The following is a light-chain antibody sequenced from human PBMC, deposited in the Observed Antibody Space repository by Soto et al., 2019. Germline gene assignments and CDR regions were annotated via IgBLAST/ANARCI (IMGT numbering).Light chain of an antibody. Sequence: QSFLTQPASVSGSPGQSIAISCTGTRSDVGAYNYVSWYQQHPGKAPKLMISEVTNRPSGVSDRFSGSKSSNTASLTISGLQAEDEADYYCSSFTSRFTFVFGTGTKVTVL. V-gene: IGLV2-14*01. CDR2: EVT. CDR1: RSDVGAYNY. J-gene: IGLJ1*01. CDR3: SSFTSRFTFV.